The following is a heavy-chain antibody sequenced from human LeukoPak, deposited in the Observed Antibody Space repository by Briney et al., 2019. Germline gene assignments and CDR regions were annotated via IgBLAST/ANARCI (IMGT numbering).Heavy chain of an antibody. V-gene: IGHV3-21*01. J-gene: IGHJ4*02. CDR2: ISSSSSYI. CDR3: ARIMDAVVTPGSDY. CDR1: GFTFSSYS. D-gene: IGHD4-23*01. Sequence: GGPLRLSCAASGFTFSSYSMNWVRQAPGKGLEWVSSISSSSSYIYYADSVKGRFTISRDNAKNSLYLQMNSLRAEDTAVYYCARIMDAVVTPGSDYWGQGTLVTVSS.